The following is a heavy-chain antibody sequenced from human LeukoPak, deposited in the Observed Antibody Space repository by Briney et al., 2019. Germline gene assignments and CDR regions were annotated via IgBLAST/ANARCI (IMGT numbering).Heavy chain of an antibody. Sequence: QPSETLSLTCTVSGGSISSYYWSWIRQPPGKGLEWIGYIYYSGSTNYNPSLKSRVTISVDTSKNQFSLKLSSVTAADTAVYYCARVHRYYYYGMDVWGQGTTVTVSS. CDR2: IYYSGST. V-gene: IGHV4-59*01. J-gene: IGHJ6*02. CDR3: ARVHRYYYYGMDV. CDR1: GGSISSYY.